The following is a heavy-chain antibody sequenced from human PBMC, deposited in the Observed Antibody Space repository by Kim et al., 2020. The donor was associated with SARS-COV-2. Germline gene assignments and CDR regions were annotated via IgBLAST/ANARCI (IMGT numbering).Heavy chain of an antibody. V-gene: IGHV4-39*01. CDR3: ARTGVLLWFGELMGRAEYFQH. J-gene: IGHJ1*01. CDR1: GGSISSSSYY. D-gene: IGHD3-10*01. Sequence: SETLSLTCTVSGGSISSSSYYWGWIRQPPGKGLEWIGSIYYSGSTYYNPSLKSRVTISVDTSKNQFSLKLSSVTAADTAVYYCARTGVLLWFGELMGRAEYFQHWGQGTLVTVSS. CDR2: IYYSGST.